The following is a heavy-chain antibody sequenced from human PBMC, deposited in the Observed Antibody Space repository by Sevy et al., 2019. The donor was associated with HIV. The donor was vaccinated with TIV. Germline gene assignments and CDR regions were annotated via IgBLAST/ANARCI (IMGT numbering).Heavy chain of an antibody. J-gene: IGHJ4*02. CDR2: ISFDGNNK. CDR3: ARDKTYGDYGGGNDY. V-gene: IGHV3-30*04. D-gene: IGHD4-17*01. Sequence: GGSLRLSCVASGFNFSRNAMHWVRQAPGKGLEWVAVISFDGNNKYYADSVKGRFTISRDNSKNTVYLQMSRLRAEDTVVYYCARDKTYGDYGGGNDYWGQGTLVTVSS. CDR1: GFNFSRNA.